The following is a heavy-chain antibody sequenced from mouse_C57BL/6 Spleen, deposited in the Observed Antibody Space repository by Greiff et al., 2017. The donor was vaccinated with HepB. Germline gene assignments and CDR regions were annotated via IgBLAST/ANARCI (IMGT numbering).Heavy chain of an antibody. Sequence: QVQLQQPGAELVKPGASVKLSCKASGYTFTSYWMQWVKQRPGQGLEWIGEIDPSDSYTNYNQKFKGKATFTVDTAYSTAYMQLSSLTSEDSAVYYCARSRQNSSSNAMGYWGQGATVTVSS. CDR3: ARSRQNSSSNAMGY. CDR1: GYTFTSYW. CDR2: IDPSDSYT. J-gene: IGHJ4*01. V-gene: IGHV1-50*01. D-gene: IGHD1-1*01.